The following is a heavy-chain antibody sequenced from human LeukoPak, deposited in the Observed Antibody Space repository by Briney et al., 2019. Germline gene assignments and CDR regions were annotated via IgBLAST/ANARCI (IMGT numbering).Heavy chain of an antibody. Sequence: PSQTLSLTCTVSGGSISSGSYYWSWIRQPAGKELEWIGRIYTSGSTNYNPSLKSRVTISVDTSKNQFSLKLSSVTAADTAVYYCARDYYDSSGYYHVNWFDPWGQGTLVTVSS. J-gene: IGHJ5*02. CDR3: ARDYYDSSGYYHVNWFDP. V-gene: IGHV4-61*02. CDR1: GGSISSGSYY. CDR2: IYTSGST. D-gene: IGHD3-22*01.